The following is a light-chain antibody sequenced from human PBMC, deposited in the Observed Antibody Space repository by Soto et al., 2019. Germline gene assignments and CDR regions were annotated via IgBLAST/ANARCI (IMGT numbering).Light chain of an antibody. CDR3: ISYTINTFYV. CDR2: DVS. Sequence: QSVLTQPASVSGSPGQSITISCTGTSSDGGGSDFVSWYQQYPGKAPRLMTYDVSNRPSGVSNRFSGSKSGNTASLTISGLQAEDEADYYCISYTINTFYVFGTG. J-gene: IGLJ1*01. V-gene: IGLV2-14*03. CDR1: SSDGGGSDF.